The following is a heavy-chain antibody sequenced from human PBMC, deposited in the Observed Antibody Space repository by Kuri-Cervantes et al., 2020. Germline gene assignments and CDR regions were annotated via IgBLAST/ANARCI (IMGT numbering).Heavy chain of an antibody. CDR1: GYTFTGYY. CDR3: ASWRTNFDY. CDR2: INPNSGGT. D-gene: IGHD1-14*01. J-gene: IGHJ4*02. V-gene: IGHV1-2*04. Sequence: ASVKVSCKASGYTFTGYYMHWVRQAPGQGLEWMGWINPNSGGTNYAQKFQGWVTMTRDTSISTAYMELSSLRSEDTAVYYCASWRTNFDYWGQGTLVTVSS.